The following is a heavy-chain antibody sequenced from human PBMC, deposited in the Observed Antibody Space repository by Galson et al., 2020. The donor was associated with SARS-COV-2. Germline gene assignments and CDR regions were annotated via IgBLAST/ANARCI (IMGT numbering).Heavy chain of an antibody. CDR3: ARGHRGVVPSPVLGLGPCYSYYYMDV. CDR2: IHIGGNT. D-gene: IGHD3-10*01. J-gene: IGHJ6*03. CDR1: AGPFSGYS. Sequence: SDTLSLTCAAYAGPFSGYSWTWTSQPPGKGPDWLGEIHIGGNTNYSPSLRSPVTLSVDTHQNPFSLNLRSVTAADTALYSCARGHRGVVPSPVLGLGPCYSYYYMDVWAKGTAVTVSS. V-gene: IGHV4-34*01.